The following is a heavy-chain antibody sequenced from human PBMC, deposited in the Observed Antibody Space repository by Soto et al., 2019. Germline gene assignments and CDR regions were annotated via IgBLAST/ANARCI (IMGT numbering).Heavy chain of an antibody. J-gene: IGHJ3*02. CDR3: ARDCLPNYDFWSGDAFDI. D-gene: IGHD3-3*01. V-gene: IGHV3-23*01. Sequence: GGSLRLSCAASGFTFSSYAMSWVRQAPGKGLEWVSAISSSGGYTYYADSVKGRFTISRDNAKNSLYLQMNSLRAEDTAIYYCARDCLPNYDFWSGDAFDIWGQGTMVTVSS. CDR1: GFTFSSYA. CDR2: ISSSGGYT.